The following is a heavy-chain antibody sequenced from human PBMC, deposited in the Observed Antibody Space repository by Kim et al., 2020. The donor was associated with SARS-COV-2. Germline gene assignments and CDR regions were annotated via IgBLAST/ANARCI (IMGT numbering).Heavy chain of an antibody. J-gene: IGHJ4*02. Sequence: GGSLRLSCAASGFTFSSYSMNWVRQAPGKGLEWVSSISSSSSYIYYADSVKGRFTISRDNAKNSLYLQMNSLRAEDTAVYYCARVHRSGWYPSPLDYWGQGTLVTVSS. CDR2: ISSSSSYI. D-gene: IGHD6-19*01. CDR1: GFTFSSYS. CDR3: ARVHRSGWYPSPLDY. V-gene: IGHV3-21*01.